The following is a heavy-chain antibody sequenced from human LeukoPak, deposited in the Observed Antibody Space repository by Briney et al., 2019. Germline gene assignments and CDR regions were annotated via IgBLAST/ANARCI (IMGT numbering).Heavy chain of an antibody. CDR3: ARDERWIQFNY. V-gene: IGHV3-74*01. D-gene: IGHD5-18*01. Sequence: GGSLRLSCAASGFTFSSYEMNWVRQAPGKGLVWVSEINPDGSNTGYADSVKGRFTVSRDNAKNTLYLHMNGLRVEDTAIYYCARDERWIQFNYWGQGTLVTVSS. CDR1: GFTFSSYE. CDR2: INPDGSNT. J-gene: IGHJ4*02.